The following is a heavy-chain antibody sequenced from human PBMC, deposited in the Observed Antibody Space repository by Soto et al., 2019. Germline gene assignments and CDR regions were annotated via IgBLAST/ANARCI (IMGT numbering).Heavy chain of an antibody. Sequence: GGSLRLSCAASGFTFSSYWMTWVRQAPGKGLEWVANIRQDGNEIFYVDSVKGRFTISRDNAKNSLYLQMNSLRAEDAAVYYCGRVISGWRFEYWGQGPLVPVSS. V-gene: IGHV3-7*01. D-gene: IGHD6-19*01. CDR2: IRQDGNEI. J-gene: IGHJ4*02. CDR1: GFTFSSYW. CDR3: GRVISGWRFEY.